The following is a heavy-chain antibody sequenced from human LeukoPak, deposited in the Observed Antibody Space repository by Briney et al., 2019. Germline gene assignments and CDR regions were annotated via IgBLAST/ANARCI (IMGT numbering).Heavy chain of an antibody. J-gene: IGHJ4*02. CDR2: IYYSGST. CDR3: ATIYCGGDCYSVSAPTYYFDY. V-gene: IGHV4-59*08. Sequence: SETLSLTCTVSGGSISSYYWSWIRQPPGKGLEWIGYIYYSGSTNYNPSLKSRVTISVDTSKNQFSLKLSPVTAADTAVYYCATIYCGGDCYSVSAPTYYFDYWGQGTLVTVSS. D-gene: IGHD2-21*02. CDR1: GGSISSYY.